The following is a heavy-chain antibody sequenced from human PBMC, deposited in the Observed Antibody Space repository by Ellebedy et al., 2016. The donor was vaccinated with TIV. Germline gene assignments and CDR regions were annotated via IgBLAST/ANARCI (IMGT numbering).Heavy chain of an antibody. J-gene: IGHJ4*02. Sequence: GGSLRLSCAASGFTFSSYAMHWVRQAPGKGLEWVAVISYDGSNKYYADSVKGRFTISRDNSKNTLYLQMNSLRAEDTAVYYCARDRYYDSSGYSPWFDYWGQGTLVTVSS. CDR1: GFTFSSYA. D-gene: IGHD3-22*01. CDR2: ISYDGSNK. V-gene: IGHV3-30-3*01. CDR3: ARDRYYDSSGYSPWFDY.